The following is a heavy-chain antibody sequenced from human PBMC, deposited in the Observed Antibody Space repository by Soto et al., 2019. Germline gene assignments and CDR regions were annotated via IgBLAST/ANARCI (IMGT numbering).Heavy chain of an antibody. V-gene: IGHV4-59*11. D-gene: IGHD3-10*01. CDR2: IYFTGST. J-gene: IGHJ5*02. Sequence: PSETLSLTCTVSGDSMSSHYWNWVRQTPGKGLEWIGCIYFTGSTIYNPSLKSRVTISVDTSKNQFSLKLSSVTAADTAVYYCARAGGFNWFDPWGQGTLVTVSS. CDR3: ARAGGFNWFDP. CDR1: GDSMSSHY.